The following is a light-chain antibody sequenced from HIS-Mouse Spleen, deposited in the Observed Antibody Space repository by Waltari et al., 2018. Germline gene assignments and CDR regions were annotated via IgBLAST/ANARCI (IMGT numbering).Light chain of an antibody. J-gene: IGLJ1*01. V-gene: IGLV1-44*01. CDR3: AAWDDSLNGNYV. CDR2: SNN. CDR1: SSNLGRNT. Sequence: QFVLTQSPSASGTPGQRVTISCSGRSSNLGRNTVHWYQQLPGTAPKLLSYSNNQRPSGVPDRFSGSKSGTSASLAISGLQSEDEADYYCAAWDDSLNGNYVFGTGTKVTVL.